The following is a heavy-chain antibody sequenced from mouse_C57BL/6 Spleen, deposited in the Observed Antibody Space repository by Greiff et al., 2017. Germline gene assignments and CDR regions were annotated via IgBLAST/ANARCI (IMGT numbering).Heavy chain of an antibody. Sequence: EVKVVESGGGLVKPGGSLTLSCAASGFTFSSYAMSWVRQTPEKRLEWVATISAGGSYTYYPDNVKGRFTITRDNAKNNLYLQMSDLKAEYTAMYYCARDSSCSTWGQGTLVTVSA. CDR3: ARDSSCST. CDR1: GFTFSSYA. V-gene: IGHV5-4*01. CDR2: ISAGGSYT. J-gene: IGHJ3*01. D-gene: IGHD3-2*02.